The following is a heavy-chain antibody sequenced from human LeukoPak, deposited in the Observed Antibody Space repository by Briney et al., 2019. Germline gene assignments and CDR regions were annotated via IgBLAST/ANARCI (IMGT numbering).Heavy chain of an antibody. CDR3: ARVHCGGDCYSPDDAFDI. CDR1: GFTFSSYS. V-gene: IGHV3-21*01. CDR2: ISSSSSYI. D-gene: IGHD2-21*02. Sequence: GGSLRLSCAASGFTFSSYSMNWVRQAPGKGLEWVSSISSSSSYIYYADSVEGRFTISRDNAKNSLYLQMNSLRAEDTAVYYCARVHCGGDCYSPDDAFDIWGQGTMVTVSS. J-gene: IGHJ3*02.